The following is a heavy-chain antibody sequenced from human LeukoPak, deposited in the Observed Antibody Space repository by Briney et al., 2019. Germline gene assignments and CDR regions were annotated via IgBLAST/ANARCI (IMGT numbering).Heavy chain of an antibody. CDR3: ARDQIRKAVAANWFDP. CDR2: INPNSGGT. J-gene: IGHJ5*02. CDR1: GYTFATYY. Sequence: ASVKVSCKASGYTFATYYLHWVRQAPGQGPEWMGWINPNSGGTNYAQKLQDRVTMTTDTSTNTAYMELRNLRSDDTAVYYCARDQIRKAVAANWFDPWGQGTLVTVSS. V-gene: IGHV1-2*02. D-gene: IGHD6-19*01.